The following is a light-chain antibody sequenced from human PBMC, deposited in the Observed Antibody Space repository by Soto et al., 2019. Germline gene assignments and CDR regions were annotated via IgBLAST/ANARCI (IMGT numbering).Light chain of an antibody. J-gene: IGKJ4*01. V-gene: IGKV3-20*01. Sequence: ETVLAQSPGTLSLSPGERATLSCRASQSVGGSLAWYQQKPGQAPKVLIYRASIRATGIPDRFTGSGSGTDFTLTISRLEPEDFAVYYCQQYGSSPLTFGGGTKVDIK. CDR1: QSVGGS. CDR2: RAS. CDR3: QQYGSSPLT.